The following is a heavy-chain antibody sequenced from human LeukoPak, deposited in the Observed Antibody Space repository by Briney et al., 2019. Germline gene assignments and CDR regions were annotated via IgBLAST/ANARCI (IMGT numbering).Heavy chain of an antibody. CDR3: ATSGDSTSYYYHGMDV. V-gene: IGHV1-2*02. J-gene: IGHJ6*02. CDR1: GYTFTGYY. Sequence: ASVKVSCKASGYTFTGYYMHWVRQAPGQGLEWMEWINPNSGGTNYAQKFQGRVTMTRDTSISTAYMELSRLRSDDTAVYYCATSGDSTSYYYHGMDVWGQGTTVTVSS. CDR2: INPNSGGT. D-gene: IGHD3-10*01.